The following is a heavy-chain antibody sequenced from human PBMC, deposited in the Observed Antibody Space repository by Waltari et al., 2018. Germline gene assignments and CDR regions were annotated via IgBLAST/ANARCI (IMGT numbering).Heavy chain of an antibody. D-gene: IGHD6-6*01. CDR1: GYTFTSYY. Sequence: QVQLVQSGAEVKKPGASVKVSCQASGYTFTSYYMHWVRQAPGQGLEWMGIINPSGGSTSYAQKFQGRVTMTRDTSTSTVYMELSSLRSEDTAVYYCARVVRQLAFDYWGQGTLVTVSS. J-gene: IGHJ4*02. V-gene: IGHV1-46*01. CDR3: ARVVRQLAFDY. CDR2: INPSGGST.